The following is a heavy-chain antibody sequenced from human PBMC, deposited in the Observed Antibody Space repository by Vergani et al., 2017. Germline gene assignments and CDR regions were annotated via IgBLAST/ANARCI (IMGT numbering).Heavy chain of an antibody. Sequence: QVHLVESGGGVVQPVRSLRLSCVVSGFTSSYYGMHWVRQAPGKGLEWVAVISYDGTQKYNADSVKGRFTISRDNSKSTLYLQKNSLRAEDTAVYYWATKSCGTPGCQIGYFREWGQGTLVTVSS. D-gene: IGHD1-1*01. CDR1: GFTSSYYG. J-gene: IGHJ1*01. CDR3: ATKSCGTPGCQIGYFRE. V-gene: IGHV3-30*03. CDR2: ISYDGTQK.